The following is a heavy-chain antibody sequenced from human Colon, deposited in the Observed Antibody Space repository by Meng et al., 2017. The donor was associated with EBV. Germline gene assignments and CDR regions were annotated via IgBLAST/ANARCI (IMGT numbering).Heavy chain of an antibody. V-gene: IGHV4-4*02. CDR1: GGSISISTW. J-gene: IGHJ4*02. CDR3: AKYGSGTSYTGYYFHY. D-gene: IGHD3-10*01. Sequence: QMQLQESGPGLVXPXXXXXPTXAXXGGSISISTWWSWVRQPPGKGLEWIGEIYHSGGTNYNPSLRGRVTISLDKSKNQFSLKLTSVTAADTAVYYCAKYGSGTSYTGYYFHYWGQGALVTVSS. CDR2: IYHSGGT.